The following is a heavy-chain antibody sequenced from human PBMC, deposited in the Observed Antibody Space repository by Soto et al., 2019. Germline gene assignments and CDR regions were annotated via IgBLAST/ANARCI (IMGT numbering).Heavy chain of an antibody. V-gene: IGHV3-11*06. CDR2: ISRDSSYT. D-gene: IGHD5-18*01. J-gene: IGHJ4*02. Sequence: GGALKLSCAASGFTFSDYYMSWIRQAPGNGLECVSYISRDSSYTNYADSVRGRFTISRDNAKNSLYLQMNGLTAEDTAVYYCARGGSEHSRYGILFEYWGQGALVTV. CDR3: ARGGSEHSRYGILFEY. CDR1: GFTFSDYY.